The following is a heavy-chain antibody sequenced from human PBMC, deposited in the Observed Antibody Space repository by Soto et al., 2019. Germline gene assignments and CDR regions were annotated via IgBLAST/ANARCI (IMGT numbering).Heavy chain of an antibody. V-gene: IGHV1-18*01. D-gene: IGHD5-12*01. CDR1: GYTFTSYG. Sequence: QVQLVQSGAEVKKPGASVKLSCTASGYTFTSYGISWVRQAPGQGLEWMGWISAYNGKTNYAQNVQGRVTMTTDTPTRADYMDRRSLRSDDTAVYYCARGGDVNYSHGMDVWGQGTTVTVSS. J-gene: IGHJ6*02. CDR2: ISAYNGKT. CDR3: ARGGDVNYSHGMDV.